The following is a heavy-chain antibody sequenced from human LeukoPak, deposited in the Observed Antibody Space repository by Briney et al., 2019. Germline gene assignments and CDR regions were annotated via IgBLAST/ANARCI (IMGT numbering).Heavy chain of an antibody. V-gene: IGHV3-23*01. Sequence: GSLRLSCSASQFTFSYYAMTWVRQAPGKGLEWVSGISSSGDYTYYADSVKGRFTISRDNSKNTLYLQLNSLRVEDTAVYYCAKEIYAYGSRGFDYWGQGTLVTVSS. CDR1: QFTFSYYA. CDR2: ISSSGDYT. CDR3: AKEIYAYGSRGFDY. D-gene: IGHD3-10*01. J-gene: IGHJ4*02.